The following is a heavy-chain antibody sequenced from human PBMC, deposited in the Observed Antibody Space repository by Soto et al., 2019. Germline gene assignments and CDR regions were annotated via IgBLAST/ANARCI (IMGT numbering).Heavy chain of an antibody. D-gene: IGHD2-8*01. CDR3: ATVFYL. V-gene: IGHV3-74*01. Sequence: DVQLVESGGGLVQPGGSLRVSCAASGFTLGSHRIHWVRQPPGKGLEWVSRIDTDGGGTSYADSVKGRFTISTDNAKNTVYLQMNGLRAEDTAVYYCATVFYLWGQRTLVTVSS. CDR2: IDTDGGGT. J-gene: IGHJ5*02. CDR1: GFTLGSHR.